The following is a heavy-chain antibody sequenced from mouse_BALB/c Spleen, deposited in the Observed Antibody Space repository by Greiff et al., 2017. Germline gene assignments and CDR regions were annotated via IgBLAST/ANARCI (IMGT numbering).Heavy chain of an antibody. CDR3: AREWDGAMDY. D-gene: IGHD4-1*01. J-gene: IGHJ4*01. CDR1: GFTFSSYA. Sequence: EVHLVESGGGLVKPGGSLKLSCAASGFTFSSYAMSWVRQTPEKRLEWVASISSGGSTYYPDSVKGRFTISRDNARNILYLQMSSLRSEDTAMYYCAREWDGAMDYWGQGTSVTVSS. V-gene: IGHV5-6-5*01. CDR2: ISSGGST.